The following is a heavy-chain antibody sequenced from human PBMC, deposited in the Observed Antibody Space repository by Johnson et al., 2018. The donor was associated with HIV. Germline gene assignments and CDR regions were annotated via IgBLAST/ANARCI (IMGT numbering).Heavy chain of an antibody. Sequence: QVQLVESGGGVVQPGKSLTLSCVGSGLSFSNFGIHWVRQAPGKGPEWVAVISFDGNLKQYADSVKGRFTISRDNSKNTLYLQMTSLRAEDTAVYYCAKSLFSISWPYDAFDMWGQGTMVTVS. CDR2: ISFDGNLK. CDR3: AKSLFSISWPYDAFDM. J-gene: IGHJ3*02. CDR1: GLSFSNFG. D-gene: IGHD2/OR15-2a*01. V-gene: IGHV3-30*18.